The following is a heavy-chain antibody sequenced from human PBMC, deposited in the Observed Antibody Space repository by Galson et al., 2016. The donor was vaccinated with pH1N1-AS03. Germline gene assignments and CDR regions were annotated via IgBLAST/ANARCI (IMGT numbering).Heavy chain of an antibody. CDR1: GSTFSSHS. Sequence: SLRLSCAASGSTFSSHSMHWARQAPDEGLEWVAGISYHGNNKFYAHSVKGRFTISRDILQNPLDLQMNSLSAEDSAVYFCARETIRAGEFDLWGRGTVVTVSS. CDR2: ISYHGNNK. CDR3: ARETIRAGEFDL. V-gene: IGHV3-30-3*01. J-gene: IGHJ3*01. D-gene: IGHD1-26*01.